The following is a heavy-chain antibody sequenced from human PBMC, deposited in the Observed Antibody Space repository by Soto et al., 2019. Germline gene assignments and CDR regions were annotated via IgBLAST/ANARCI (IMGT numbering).Heavy chain of an antibody. CDR3: AHSADRYCSGGSCYPFDY. CDR1: GFSLTTRGVG. Sequence: QITLKESGPTLVKPTQPLTLTCTFSGFSLTTRGVGVTWIRQPPGKALEWLAVIYSDDDKRYSPSLKSRLTITKDTSKNQVVLTMTNMDPVDTATYYCAHSADRYCSGGSCYPFDYWGQGTLVSVSS. V-gene: IGHV2-5*02. J-gene: IGHJ4*02. CDR2: IYSDDDK. D-gene: IGHD2-15*01.